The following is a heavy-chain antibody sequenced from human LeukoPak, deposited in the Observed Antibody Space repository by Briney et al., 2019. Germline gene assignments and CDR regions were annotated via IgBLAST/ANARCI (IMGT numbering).Heavy chain of an antibody. J-gene: IGHJ4*02. Sequence: ASVKVSCKASGYTFTGYYMHWVRQAPGQGLEWMGWINPNSGGTNYAQKFQGRVTITRDTSISTAYMELSRLRSDDTAVYYCARFQNYYDSSEDDYWGQGTLVTVSS. D-gene: IGHD3-22*01. CDR2: INPNSGGT. CDR3: ARFQNYYDSSEDDY. V-gene: IGHV1-2*02. CDR1: GYTFTGYY.